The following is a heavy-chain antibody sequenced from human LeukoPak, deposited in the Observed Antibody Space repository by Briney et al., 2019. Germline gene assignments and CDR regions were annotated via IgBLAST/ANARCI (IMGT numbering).Heavy chain of an antibody. V-gene: IGHV3-15*01. CDR3: VRVGGYSGYDLET. CDR1: GFAFSNAW. Sequence: PGGSLRLSCAASGFAFSNAWMTWVPQSPGKGLEGVGRIKSKTDGGTTDYAAPVKGRFTISRDDSKNTLYLQMNSLKTEGTAVYFCVRVGGYSGYDLETWGEATLVTVSP. D-gene: IGHD5-12*01. CDR2: IKSKTDGGTT. J-gene: IGHJ4*02.